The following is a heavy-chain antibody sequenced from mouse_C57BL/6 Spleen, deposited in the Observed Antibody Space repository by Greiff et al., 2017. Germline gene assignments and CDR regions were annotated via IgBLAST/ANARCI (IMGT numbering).Heavy chain of an antibody. CDR3: ARGGTYYYGSSYVVYFDY. CDR2: VDPSDSYT. CDR1: GYTFTSYW. J-gene: IGHJ2*01. Sequence: VQLQQPGAELVMPGASVKLSCKASGYTFTSYWMHWVKQRPGQGLEWIGEVDPSDSYTNYNQKFKGKSTLTVDKSSSTAYMQLSSLPSEDSAVYYCARGGTYYYGSSYVVYFDYWGQGTTLTVSS. V-gene: IGHV1-69*01. D-gene: IGHD1-1*01.